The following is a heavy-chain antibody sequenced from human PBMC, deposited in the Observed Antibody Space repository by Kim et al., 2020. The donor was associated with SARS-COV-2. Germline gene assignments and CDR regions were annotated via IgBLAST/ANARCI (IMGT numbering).Heavy chain of an antibody. V-gene: IGHV3-23*01. D-gene: IGHD2-21*01. Sequence: PAAVKVRFTISRDNSKNTLYLQMNSLRAEDTAVYYCAKSPAVDDAFDIWGQGTMVTVSS. CDR3: AKSPAVDDAFDI. J-gene: IGHJ3*02.